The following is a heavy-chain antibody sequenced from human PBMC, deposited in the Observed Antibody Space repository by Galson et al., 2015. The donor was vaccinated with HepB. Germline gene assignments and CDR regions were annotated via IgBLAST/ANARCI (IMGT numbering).Heavy chain of an antibody. CDR3: ASHRFVRRAITVRVPGGFDP. CDR1: GFSFSSY. CDR2: IYYSGST. J-gene: IGHJ5*02. V-gene: IGHV4-59*08. Sequence: LRLSCAASGFSFSSYWSWIRQPPGRGLEGIGYIYYSGSTNYNPSLKSRVTISLDTSKYQFSLKLSSVTAADTAVYYCASHRFVRRAITVRVPGGFDPWGQGTLVTVSS. D-gene: IGHD3-22*01.